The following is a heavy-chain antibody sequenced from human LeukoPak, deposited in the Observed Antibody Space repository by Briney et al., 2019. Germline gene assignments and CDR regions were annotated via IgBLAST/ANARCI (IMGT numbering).Heavy chain of an antibody. Sequence: PGGSLRLSCAASGFTFSSYAMSWVRQAPGKGLEWVSAISGSGANTYYTDSVKGRFTISRDNSNNALYLQMNSLRAEDTAVYYCTKEARQSYGRTWGQGTLVTVSS. J-gene: IGHJ4*02. D-gene: IGHD4-23*01. CDR3: TKEARQSYGRT. CDR2: ISGSGANT. CDR1: GFTFSSYA. V-gene: IGHV3-23*01.